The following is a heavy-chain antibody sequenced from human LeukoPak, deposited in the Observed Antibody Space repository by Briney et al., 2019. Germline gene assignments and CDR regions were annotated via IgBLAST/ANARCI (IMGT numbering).Heavy chain of an antibody. D-gene: IGHD3-22*01. V-gene: IGHV4-34*01. CDR3: ARGNLYYYDSSGYYFKFDY. CDR1: GGSFNSYY. J-gene: IGHJ4*02. Sequence: SETLSLTCAVYGGSFNSYYWSWIRQPPGKGLEWIGEINHSGSTNYNPSLRSRVTISVDTSKNQFSLKLSSVTAADTAVYYCARGNLYYYDSSGYYFKFDYWGQGTLVTVSS. CDR2: INHSGST.